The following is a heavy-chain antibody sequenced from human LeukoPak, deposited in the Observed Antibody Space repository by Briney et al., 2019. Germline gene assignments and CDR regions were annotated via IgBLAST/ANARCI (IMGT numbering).Heavy chain of an antibody. D-gene: IGHD6-13*01. V-gene: IGHV3-53*01. J-gene: IGHJ4*02. CDR2: IYSGGST. CDR1: GFTVSSNY. CDR3: AKTRPLDSSSWSHGDY. Sequence: GGSLRLSCAASGFTVSSNYMSWVRQAPGKGLEWVSVIYSGGSTYHADSVKGRFTISRDNSKNTLYLQMNSLRAEDTAVYYCAKTRPLDSSSWSHGDYWGQGTLVTVSS.